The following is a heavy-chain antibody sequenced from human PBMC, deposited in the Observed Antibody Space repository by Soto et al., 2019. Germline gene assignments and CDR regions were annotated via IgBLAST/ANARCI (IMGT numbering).Heavy chain of an antibody. D-gene: IGHD3-3*01. Sequence: PGGSLRLSCAASGFTFSSYGMHWVRQAPGKGLERVAVISYDGSNKYYADSVKGRFTISRDNSKNTLYLQMNSLRAEDTAVYYCAKGLRFLEWPQTVWGQGNLVTVSS. V-gene: IGHV3-30*18. CDR2: ISYDGSNK. CDR3: AKGLRFLEWPQTV. J-gene: IGHJ4*02. CDR1: GFTFSSYG.